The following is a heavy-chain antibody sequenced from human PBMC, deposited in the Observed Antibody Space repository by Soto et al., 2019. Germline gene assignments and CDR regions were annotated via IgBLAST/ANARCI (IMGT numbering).Heavy chain of an antibody. Sequence: SETLSLTCTVSGGSISGYYWSWIRQPPGKGLEWIGNVYYSGGAKYNPSVKRRVSISVDTSKNQFSLQLNSVTPEDTAVYYCARGSFSSGWYKSSYYGMDVWGQGTTVTVSS. V-gene: IGHV4-59*12. CDR2: VYYSGGA. J-gene: IGHJ6*02. CDR3: ARGSFSSGWYKSSYYGMDV. D-gene: IGHD6-19*01. CDR1: GGSISGYY.